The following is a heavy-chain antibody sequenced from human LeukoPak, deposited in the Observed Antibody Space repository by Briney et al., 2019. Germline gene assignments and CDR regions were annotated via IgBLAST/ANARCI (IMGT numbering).Heavy chain of an antibody. CDR2: IIPIFGTA. CDR1: GGTFSSYA. Sequence: SVKVSCKASGGTFSSYAISWVRQAPGQGLEWMGGIIPIFGTANYAQKFQGRVTITADKSTSTAYMELSSLRSEDTAVYYCAKDLEQWPAVPEYWGQGTLVIVSS. CDR3: AKDLEQWPAVPEY. D-gene: IGHD6-19*01. J-gene: IGHJ4*02. V-gene: IGHV1-69*06.